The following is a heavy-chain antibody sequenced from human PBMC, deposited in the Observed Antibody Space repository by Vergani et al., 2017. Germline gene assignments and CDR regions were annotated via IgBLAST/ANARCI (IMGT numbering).Heavy chain of an antibody. CDR3: AREDIVVVVAARAGAFDI. Sequence: QVQLQESGPGLVKPSETLSLTCTVSGGSISSHYWSWIRQPPGKGLEWIGYIYYSGSTYYNPSLKSRVTISVDTSKNQFSLKLSAVTAADTAVYYCAREDIVVVVAARAGAFDIWGQGTMVTVSS. V-gene: IGHV4-59*11. J-gene: IGHJ3*02. CDR1: GGSISSHY. CDR2: IYYSGST. D-gene: IGHD2-15*01.